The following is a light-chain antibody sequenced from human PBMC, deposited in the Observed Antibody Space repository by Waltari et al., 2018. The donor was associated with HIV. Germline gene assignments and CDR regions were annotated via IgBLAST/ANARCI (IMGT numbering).Light chain of an antibody. CDR2: KDT. CDR1: ALPTQY. CDR3: QSADNKLTSVF. J-gene: IGLJ2*01. Sequence: SSELTQPPSVSVSTGQTVRITCSGDALPTQYTSWYQQKPGQPPVLVIYKDTQRSSVTPERFSGSSSSTTVTLTTTAVRPEDDAYYYCQSADNKLTSVFFGGGTRLTVL. V-gene: IGLV3-25*03.